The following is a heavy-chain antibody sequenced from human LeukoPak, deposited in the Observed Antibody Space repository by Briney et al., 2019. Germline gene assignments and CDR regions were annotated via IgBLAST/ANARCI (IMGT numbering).Heavy chain of an antibody. J-gene: IGHJ3*02. CDR3: AKHASYGSGSNDAFDI. V-gene: IGHV3-30*04. D-gene: IGHD3-10*01. Sequence: GGSLRLSCAASGFTFSNYAMHWVRQAPGKGLEWVALISSGGSDNYYADSVKGRFTISRDNSKSTLYLQMNSLRAEDTAVYYCAKHASYGSGSNDAFDIWGQGTMVTVSS. CDR1: GFTFSNYA. CDR2: ISSGGSDN.